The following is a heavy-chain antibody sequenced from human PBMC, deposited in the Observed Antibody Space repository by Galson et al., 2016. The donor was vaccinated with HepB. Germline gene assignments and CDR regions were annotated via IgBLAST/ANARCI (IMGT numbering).Heavy chain of an antibody. CDR1: GVSLDSDNW. V-gene: IGHV4-4*02. Sequence: SETLSLTCDVSGVSLDSDNWWVWVRQSPGKGLEWIGEMYHSGSTHYNPALKSRLTISVDKARNQMSLKFTSVTAADTAVYYCARDGMVDWTARPLDDWGPGTLVTVSS. J-gene: IGHJ4*02. D-gene: IGHD3/OR15-3a*01. CDR2: MYHSGST. CDR3: ARDGMVDWTARPLDD.